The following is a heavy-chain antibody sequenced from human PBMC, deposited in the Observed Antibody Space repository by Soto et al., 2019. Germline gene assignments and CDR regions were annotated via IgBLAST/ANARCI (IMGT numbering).Heavy chain of an antibody. D-gene: IGHD6-6*01. CDR3: ARSMYSTSAQLYYGMDV. V-gene: IGHV4-38-2*01. CDR1: GYSIRSGYF. Sequence: SGTLSLTCAVSGYSIRSGYFWGWIRQPPGKGLEWIGSMYHSGITYYNLSLKSRVTISVDTSKNQLSLKLSSATAADTAVYYCARSMYSTSAQLYYGMDVWGQGTTVTVSS. J-gene: IGHJ6*02. CDR2: MYHSGIT.